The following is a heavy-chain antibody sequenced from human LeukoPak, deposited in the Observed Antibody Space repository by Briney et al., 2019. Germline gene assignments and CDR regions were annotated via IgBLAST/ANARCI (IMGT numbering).Heavy chain of an antibody. J-gene: IGHJ5*02. Sequence: QAGGSLRLSCAASGFTFDDYAMHWVRQAPGKGLEWVSLISWEGGSTYYADSVKGRFTISRDNSKNSLYLQMNSLRPEDTALYYCAKDGVVAALGDNWFDPWGQGTLVTVSS. CDR3: AKDGVVAALGDNWFDP. CDR2: ISWEGGST. V-gene: IGHV3-43D*03. CDR1: GFTFDDYA. D-gene: IGHD2-15*01.